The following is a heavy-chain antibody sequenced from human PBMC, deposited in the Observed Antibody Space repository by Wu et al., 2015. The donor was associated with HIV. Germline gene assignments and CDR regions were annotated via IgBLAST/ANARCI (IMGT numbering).Heavy chain of an antibody. CDR3: ARVSWAVRTGTVLVYV. J-gene: IGHJ4*02. Sequence: QVQLVQSGAEVKKPGASVKVSCTTSGYTFTGYYIHWVRQAPGQGLEWMGWISPNNGATTYAQKFQGRVTMTRDTSINTVYMDVSRLRYDDTAIYYCARVSWAVRTGTVLVYVGDQGTLTHRLI. D-gene: IGHD3-10*01. CDR2: ISPNNGAT. V-gene: IGHV1-2*02. CDR1: GYTFTGYY.